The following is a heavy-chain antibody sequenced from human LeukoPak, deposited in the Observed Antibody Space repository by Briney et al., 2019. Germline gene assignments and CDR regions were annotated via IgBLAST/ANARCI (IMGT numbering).Heavy chain of an antibody. CDR1: GYTFTGYY. V-gene: IGHV1-2*02. J-gene: IGHJ4*02. Sequence: GASVKVSCKASGYTFTGYYMHWVRQAPGQGLEWMGWINPNSGGTNYAQKFQGRVTMTRDTSISTAYMELSRLRSDDTAVYYCARAASQRSLLLWFGELPFHWGQGTLVTVSS. CDR2: INPNSGGT. D-gene: IGHD3-10*01. CDR3: ARAASQRSLLLWFGELPFH.